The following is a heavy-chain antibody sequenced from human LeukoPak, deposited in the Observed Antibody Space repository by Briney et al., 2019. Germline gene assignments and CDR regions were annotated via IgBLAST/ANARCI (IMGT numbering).Heavy chain of an antibody. CDR1: GFRVSEYY. D-gene: IGHD3/OR15-3a*01. V-gene: IGHV3-66*03. J-gene: IGHJ5*02. CDR3: ARDSAANPDWVEFDP. Sequence: GGSLRLSCAVAGFRVSEYYISWVRQAPGKWLEWVGLIRDRGEAFYADFARGRFAISRDESRKTLYIKMNSLRVAAMAVYSCARDSAANPDWVEFDPWGQGTPVIASS. CDR2: IRDRGEA.